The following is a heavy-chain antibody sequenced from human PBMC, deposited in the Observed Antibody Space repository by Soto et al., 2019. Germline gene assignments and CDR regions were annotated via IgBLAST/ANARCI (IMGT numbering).Heavy chain of an antibody. CDR3: ARDFYDSSGYYHQSLGY. CDR1: GYTFTSYG. V-gene: IGHV1-18*01. CDR2: ISAYNGNT. J-gene: IGHJ4*02. D-gene: IGHD3-22*01. Sequence: GASVKVSCKASGYTFTSYGISWVRQAPGQGLEWMGWISAYNGNTNYAQKLQGRVTMTTDTSTSTAYMELRSLRSDDTAVYYCARDFYDSSGYYHQSLGYWGQGTLVTVSS.